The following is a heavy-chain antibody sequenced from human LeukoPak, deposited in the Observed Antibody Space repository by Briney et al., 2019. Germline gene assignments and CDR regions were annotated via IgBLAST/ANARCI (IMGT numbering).Heavy chain of an antibody. Sequence: GGSLRLSCAASGFTFSSYAMHWVRQAPGKGLEWVANIKQDGSEKYYVDSVKGRFTISRDNAKNSLYLQMNSLRAEDTAVYYCARDGTIAQNYYDSSGYYRGWGQGTLVTVSS. CDR2: IKQDGSEK. J-gene: IGHJ4*02. D-gene: IGHD3-22*01. CDR3: ARDGTIAQNYYDSSGYYRG. CDR1: GFTFSSYA. V-gene: IGHV3-7*01.